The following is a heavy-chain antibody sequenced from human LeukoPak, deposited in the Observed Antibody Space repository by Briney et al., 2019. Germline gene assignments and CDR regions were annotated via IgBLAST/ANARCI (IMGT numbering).Heavy chain of an antibody. CDR3: AKVALSDTQTGDYFDY. J-gene: IGHJ4*02. CDR1: GFTFSSYA. V-gene: IGHV3-23*01. Sequence: GGSLRLSCAASGFTFSSYAMSWVRQAPGKGREWFTAISGSGGGTYYADSVKGRFTISRDNSKTTLYLQMNSLRAEDTAVYYCAKVALSDTQTGDYFDYWGQGPLVTVSS. CDR2: ISGSGGGT. D-gene: IGHD7-27*01.